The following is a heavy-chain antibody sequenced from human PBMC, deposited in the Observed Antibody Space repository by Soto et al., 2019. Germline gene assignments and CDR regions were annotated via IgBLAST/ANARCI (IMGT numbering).Heavy chain of an antibody. V-gene: IGHV1-2*02. D-gene: IGHD4-17*01. CDR3: ARDGRGDYVKYYYYGMDV. CDR1: GYTFTGYY. Sequence: ASVKVSCKASGYTFTGYYMHWVRQAPGQGLEWMGWINPNSGGTNYAQKFQGRVTMTRDTSISTAYMELSRLRSDDTAVYYCARDGRGDYVKYYYYGMDVWGQGTTVTVSS. CDR2: INPNSGGT. J-gene: IGHJ6*02.